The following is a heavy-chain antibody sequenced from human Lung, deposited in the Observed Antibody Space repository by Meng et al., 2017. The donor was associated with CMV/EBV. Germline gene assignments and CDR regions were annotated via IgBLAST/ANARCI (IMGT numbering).Heavy chain of an antibody. D-gene: IGHD7-27*01. V-gene: IGHV1-2*06. J-gene: IGHJ4*02. CDR2: ITPSSGGT. Sequence: QVPLGKSGSELQKAGASVTVSCKASGFIFTGYYMHWLRQAPGQGLEWVGRITPSSGGTTYAQKFQGRVTMTRDTSISTAYMELSSLRSDDAAIYYCVRANLGSADYWGQGTLVTVSS. CDR1: GFIFTGYY. CDR3: VRANLGSADY.